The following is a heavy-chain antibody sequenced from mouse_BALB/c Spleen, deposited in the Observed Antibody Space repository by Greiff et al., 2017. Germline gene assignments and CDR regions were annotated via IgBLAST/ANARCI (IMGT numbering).Heavy chain of an antibody. Sequence: EVMLVESGGGLVQPGGSRKLSCAASGFTFSSFGMHWVRQAPEKGLEWVAYISSGSSTIYYADTVKGRFTISRDNPKNTLFLQMTSLRSEDTAMYYCARLRDSYGYRYFDYWGQGTTLTVSS. V-gene: IGHV5-17*02. CDR1: GFTFSSFG. J-gene: IGHJ2*01. D-gene: IGHD1-2*01. CDR2: ISSGSSTI. CDR3: ARLRDSYGYRYFDY.